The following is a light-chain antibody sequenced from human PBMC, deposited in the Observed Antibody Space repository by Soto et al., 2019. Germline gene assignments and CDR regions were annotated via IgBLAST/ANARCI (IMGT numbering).Light chain of an antibody. CDR2: GNS. V-gene: IGLV1-40*01. J-gene: IGLJ3*02. CDR1: SSNIGAGYD. CDR3: QSYDSSLSGWV. Sequence: QSVLTQPPSVSGAPGQRVTISRTGSSSNIGAGYDVHWYQQLPGTAPKLLIYGNSNRPSRVPDRFSGSKSGTSASLAITGLQAEDEADYYCQSYDSSLSGWVFGGGTKLTVL.